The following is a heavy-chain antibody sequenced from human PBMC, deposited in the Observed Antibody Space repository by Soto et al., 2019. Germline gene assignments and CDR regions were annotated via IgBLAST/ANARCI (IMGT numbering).Heavy chain of an antibody. V-gene: IGHV1-3*01. CDR3: ARDWGENKWNYGDFDY. CDR1: GYTFTSYA. Sequence: QVQLVQSGAEVKKPGASVKVSCKASGYTFTSYAMHWVRQAPGQRLEWMGWINAGNGNTKYSQKFQGRVTITRDTSASTAYMELSSLRSEDTDVYYCARDWGENKWNYGDFDYWGQGTLVTVSS. D-gene: IGHD1-7*01. J-gene: IGHJ4*02. CDR2: INAGNGNT.